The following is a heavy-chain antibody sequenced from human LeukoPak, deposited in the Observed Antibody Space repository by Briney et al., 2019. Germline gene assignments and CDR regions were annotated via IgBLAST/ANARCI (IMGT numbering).Heavy chain of an antibody. CDR3: ASGYCSSTSCYIGYFDL. J-gene: IGHJ2*01. V-gene: IGHV4-59*01. Sequence: PSETLSLTCTVSGGSISSYYWSWIRRPPGKGLEWIGYIYYSGSTNYNPSLKSRVTISVDTSKNQFSLKLSSVTAADTAVYYCASGYCSSTSCYIGYFDLWGRGTLVTVSS. CDR1: GGSISSYY. CDR2: IYYSGST. D-gene: IGHD2-2*02.